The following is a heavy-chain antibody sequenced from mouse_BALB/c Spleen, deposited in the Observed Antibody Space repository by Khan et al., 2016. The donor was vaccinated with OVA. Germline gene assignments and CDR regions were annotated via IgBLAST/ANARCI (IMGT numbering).Heavy chain of an antibody. J-gene: IGHJ4*01. CDR3: ARDGSRYNYAMDY. CDR2: IRYSGST. D-gene: IGHD2-3*01. CDR1: GYSITSDYA. V-gene: IGHV3-2*02. Sequence: EVQLVESGPGLVKPSQSLSLTCTVTGYSITSDYAWNWIRQLPGNKLEWMGYIRYSGSTNYNPSLKSRISITRDTSKNQFFLQLNSVTTEDTAAYYCARDGSRYNYAMDYWGQGTSVTVSS.